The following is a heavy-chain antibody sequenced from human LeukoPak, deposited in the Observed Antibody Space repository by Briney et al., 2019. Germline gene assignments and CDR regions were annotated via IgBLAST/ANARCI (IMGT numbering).Heavy chain of an antibody. D-gene: IGHD6-6*01. CDR3: AKDAGPQQLVFFDS. CDR2: ISGSGGNM. J-gene: IGHJ4*02. Sequence: GGSLRLSCTATGFTFSNFGMAWVRQAPGQGLEWVSTISGSGGNMYQADSVKGRFTISRDNSRSTLNLQMNSLRAEDTAVYYCAKDAGPQQLVFFDSWGQGTLVTVSS. CDR1: GFTFSNFG. V-gene: IGHV3-23*01.